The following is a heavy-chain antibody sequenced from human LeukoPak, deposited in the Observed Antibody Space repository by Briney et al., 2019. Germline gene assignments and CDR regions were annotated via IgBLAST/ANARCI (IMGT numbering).Heavy chain of an antibody. J-gene: IGHJ6*02. CDR3: ARGARGYSYGDYYYYYGMDV. CDR2: IYYSGST. V-gene: IGHV4-59*01. D-gene: IGHD5-18*01. CDR1: GGSISSYY. Sequence: KPSETLSLTCTVSGGSISSYYWSWIRQPPGKGLEWIGYIYYSGSTNYNPSLKSRVTISVDTSKNQFSLKLSSVTAADTAVYYCARGARGYSYGDYYYYYGMDVWGQGTTVTVS.